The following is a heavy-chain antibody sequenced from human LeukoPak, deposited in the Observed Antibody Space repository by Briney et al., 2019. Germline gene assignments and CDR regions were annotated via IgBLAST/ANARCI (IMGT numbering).Heavy chain of an antibody. CDR3: ARDPGVSTGWYYFDY. V-gene: IGHV3-23*01. D-gene: IGHD6-13*01. Sequence: GGSLRLSCVASGFTFSNYAMSWVRQAPGKGLEWVSGISGSSSRTFYAVSVKGRFTMSRDNAKNTLYLQMNSLRAEDTAMYYCARDPGVSTGWYYFDYWGQGALVSVSS. CDR2: ISGSSSRT. J-gene: IGHJ4*02. CDR1: GFTFSNYA.